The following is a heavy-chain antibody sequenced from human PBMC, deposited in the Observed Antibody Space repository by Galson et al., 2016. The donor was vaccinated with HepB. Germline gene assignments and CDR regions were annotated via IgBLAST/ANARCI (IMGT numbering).Heavy chain of an antibody. CDR1: GFTFSRYG. J-gene: IGHJ5*02. Sequence: SLRLSCAASGFTFSRYGIHWVRQAPGKGLEWVAVISYDGSFKYYADSVKGRFTISRDNAENSLYLQMNSLRAEDTALYYCARVIPLYSSGWYVRGDGWFDPWGQGTLVTVSS. CDR3: ARVIPLYSSGWYVRGDGWFDP. V-gene: IGHV3-30*03. D-gene: IGHD6-19*01. CDR2: ISYDGSFK.